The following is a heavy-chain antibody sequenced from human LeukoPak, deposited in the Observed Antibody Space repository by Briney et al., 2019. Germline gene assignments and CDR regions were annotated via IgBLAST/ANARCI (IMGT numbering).Heavy chain of an antibody. D-gene: IGHD3-10*01. J-gene: IGHJ5*02. CDR1: GYTFTSYA. CDR3: ASRITMVRGVIGNSWFDP. Sequence: ASVKVSCKASGYTFTSYAMHWVRQAPGQRLEWMGWINAGNGNTKYSQKFQGRVTITRDTSASTAYMELSSLRSEDTAVYYCASRITMVRGVIGNSWFDPWGQGTLVTVSS. CDR2: INAGNGNT. V-gene: IGHV1-3*01.